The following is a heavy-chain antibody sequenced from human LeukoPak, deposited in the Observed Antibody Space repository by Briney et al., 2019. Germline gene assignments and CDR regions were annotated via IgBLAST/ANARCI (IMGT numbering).Heavy chain of an antibody. Sequence: PSETLSLTCTVSGGSISSYYWSWIRQPPGKGLEWIGYIYYSGSTNYNPSLKSRVTISVDTSKNQFSLKLSSVTAADTAVYYCARVVAKGMATIRLYFDYWGQGTLVTVSS. V-gene: IGHV4-59*08. CDR1: GGSISSYY. J-gene: IGHJ4*02. CDR2: IYYSGST. D-gene: IGHD5-24*01. CDR3: ARVVAKGMATIRLYFDY.